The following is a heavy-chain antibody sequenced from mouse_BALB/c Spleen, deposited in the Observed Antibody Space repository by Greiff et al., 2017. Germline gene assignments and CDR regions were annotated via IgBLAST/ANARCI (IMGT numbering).Heavy chain of an antibody. J-gene: IGHJ4*01. D-gene: IGHD1-2*01. CDR2: ILPGSGST. CDR3: ARLLRLRYYAMDY. CDR1: GYTFSSYW. Sequence: QVQLKESGAELMKPGASVKISCKATGYTFSSYWIEWVKQRPGHGLEWIGEILPGSGSTNYNEKFKGKATFTADTSSNTAYMQLSSLTSEDSAVYYCARLLRLRYYAMDYWGQGTSVTVSS. V-gene: IGHV1-9*01.